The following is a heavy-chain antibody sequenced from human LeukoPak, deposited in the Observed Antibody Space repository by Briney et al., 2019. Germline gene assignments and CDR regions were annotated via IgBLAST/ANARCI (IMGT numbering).Heavy chain of an antibody. J-gene: IGHJ4*02. D-gene: IGHD1-1*01. CDR1: GYRFTSYW. Sequence: RGESLQISCQGSGYRFTSYWIGWGRQMPGKGLEWMGIIYPGDSDTRYSPSFQGQVTISADKSISTAYLQWSSLKASDTAMYYCARQWKGGEDYWGQGTLVTVSS. V-gene: IGHV5-51*01. CDR2: IYPGDSDT. CDR3: ARQWKGGEDY.